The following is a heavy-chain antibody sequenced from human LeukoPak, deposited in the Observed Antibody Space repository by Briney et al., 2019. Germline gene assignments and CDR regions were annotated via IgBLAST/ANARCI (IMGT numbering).Heavy chain of an antibody. CDR2: ISYSGGST. D-gene: IGHD3-3*01. CDR1: GFSFSSYA. J-gene: IGHJ4*02. CDR3: AKANSITIFGVVSPVEY. Sequence: GGSLRLSCAGSGFSFSSYAMSWVRQAPGKGLEWVSGISYSGGSTYSADSVKGRFTISRDNSKNTLFLQMNSLRAEDTAVYYCAKANSITIFGVVSPVEYWGQGTLVTVSS. V-gene: IGHV3-23*01.